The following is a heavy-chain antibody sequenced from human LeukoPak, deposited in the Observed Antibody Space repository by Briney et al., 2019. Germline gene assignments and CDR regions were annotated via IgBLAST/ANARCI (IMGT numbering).Heavy chain of an antibody. V-gene: IGHV3-33*01. CDR1: GFTFSNYD. J-gene: IGHJ4*02. Sequence: GGSLRLSCAASGFTFSNYDMHWVRQAPGKGREWVAVIWFDGSNKFYADSVKGRFTISRDNSKNTLYLQMNSLRAEDTAVYYCASSAGALIDCWGQGTLVIVSS. D-gene: IGHD6-19*01. CDR2: IWFDGSNK. CDR3: ASSAGALIDC.